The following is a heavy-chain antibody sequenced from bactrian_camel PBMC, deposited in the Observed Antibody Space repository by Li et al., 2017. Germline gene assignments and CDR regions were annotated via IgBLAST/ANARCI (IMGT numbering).Heavy chain of an antibody. J-gene: IGHJ6*01. V-gene: IGHV3S26*01. D-gene: IGHD8*01. CDR2: IDRAGSTV. CDR3: VKDPNGGAWSFDY. CDR1: GFPFSTYW. Sequence: VQLVESGGGLVQPGGSLRLSCTASGFPFSTYWMYWVRQAPGKGLEWVSNIDRAGSTVTYSDSVKGRFTISRDNAKNTVYLQINSPKPEDTAVYYCVKDPNGGAWSFDYWGQGTQVTVS.